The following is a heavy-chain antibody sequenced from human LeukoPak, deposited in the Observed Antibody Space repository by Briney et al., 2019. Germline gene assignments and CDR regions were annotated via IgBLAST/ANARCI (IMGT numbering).Heavy chain of an antibody. D-gene: IGHD2-21*02. Sequence: GASVKVSCKASGGTFSSYAISWVRQAPGQGLEWMGGIIPIFGTANYAQKFQGRVTITADESTSTAYMELSSLRSEDTAVYYCARDLKLAYCGGDCYSYWGQGTLVTVSS. J-gene: IGHJ4*02. V-gene: IGHV1-69*13. CDR1: GGTFSSYA. CDR3: ARDLKLAYCGGDCYSY. CDR2: IIPIFGTA.